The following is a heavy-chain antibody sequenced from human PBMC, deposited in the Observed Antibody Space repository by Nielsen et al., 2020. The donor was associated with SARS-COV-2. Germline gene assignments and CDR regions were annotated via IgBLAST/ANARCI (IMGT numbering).Heavy chain of an antibody. CDR3: AKDGWIQLWLRPSLALDYFDY. CDR2: IYYSGST. J-gene: IGHJ4*02. V-gene: IGHV4-59*12. Sequence: SETLSLTCTVSGGSISSYYWSWIRQPPGKGLEWIGYIYYSGSTNYNPSLKSRVTISVDTSKNQFSLKLSSVTAADTAVYYCAKDGWIQLWLRPSLALDYFDYWGQGTLVTVSS. D-gene: IGHD5-18*01. CDR1: GGSISSYY.